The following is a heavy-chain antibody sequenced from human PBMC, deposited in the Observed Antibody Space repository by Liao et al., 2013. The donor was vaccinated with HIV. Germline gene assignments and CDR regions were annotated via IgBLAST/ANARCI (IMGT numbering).Heavy chain of an antibody. V-gene: IGHV4-61*02. CDR2: IYTSGST. Sequence: QVQLQESGPGLVKPSQTLSLTCTVSGGSISSGSYYWSWIRQPAGKGLEWIGRIYTSGSTNYNPSLKSRVTISVDTSKNQFSLKLSSVTAADTAVYYCARDPVDTARMYYFDYWAREPWSPSPQ. CDR1: GGSISSGSYY. D-gene: IGHD5-18*01. CDR3: ARDPVDTARMYYFDY. J-gene: IGHJ4*02.